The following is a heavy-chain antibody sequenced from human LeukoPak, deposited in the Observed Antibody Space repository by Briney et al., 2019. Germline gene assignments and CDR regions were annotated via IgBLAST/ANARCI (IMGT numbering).Heavy chain of an antibody. D-gene: IGHD3-10*01. V-gene: IGHV4-34*01. J-gene: IGHJ5*02. CDR1: GGSFSGYY. CDR2: INHSGST. CDR3: ARGGGLWFGRNNWFDP. Sequence: SETLSLTCYVYGGSFSGYYWSWIRQPPGKGLEWIAEINHSGSTNYNPSLKSRVTISVDTSKNQFSLKLSSVTAADTAVYYCARGGGLWFGRNNWFDPWGQGTLVTVSS.